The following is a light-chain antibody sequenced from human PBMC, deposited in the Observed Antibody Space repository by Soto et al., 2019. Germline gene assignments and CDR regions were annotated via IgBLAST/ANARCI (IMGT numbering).Light chain of an antibody. Sequence: QSALTQPASVSGSPGQSITISCTGTNSDVGAFNYVSWYQQHPGTAPKLIIYEVSRRPSGVSNRFYGSKSGNTASLTISGLQAEDEADYYCTSYASSVNDFFGTGTKLTVL. CDR3: TSYASSVNDF. CDR1: NSDVGAFNY. V-gene: IGLV2-14*03. J-gene: IGLJ1*01. CDR2: EVS.